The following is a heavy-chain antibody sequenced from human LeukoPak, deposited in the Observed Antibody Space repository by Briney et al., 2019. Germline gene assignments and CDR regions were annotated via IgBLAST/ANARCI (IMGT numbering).Heavy chain of an antibody. Sequence: PSETLSLTCAVSSYSISNGYYWGWIRQPPGKGLEWIGSVYHSGTTYYNPSLKSRVTISVDTSKNQFSLKLSSVTAADTAVYYCARHSGGYCRSTSCLFFEYWGQGTLVTVSS. CDR3: ARHSGGYCRSTSCLFFEY. J-gene: IGHJ4*02. D-gene: IGHD2-2*01. V-gene: IGHV4-38-2*01. CDR1: SYSISNGYY. CDR2: VYHSGTT.